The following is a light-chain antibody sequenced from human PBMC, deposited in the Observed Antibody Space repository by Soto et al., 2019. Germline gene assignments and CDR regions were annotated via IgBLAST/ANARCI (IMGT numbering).Light chain of an antibody. V-gene: IGKV3-15*01. CDR2: GAF. CDR1: RSIIGT. J-gene: IGKJ1*01. Sequence: EIVMTQSPATLSVSPGGRATLSCRASRSIIGTLAWYQQKPGQAPRLLIYGAFTRATGFPARFSGSGSGTDFTLTISRLEPEDVAVYYCQQYEAVVTFGQGTKVE. CDR3: QQYEAVVT.